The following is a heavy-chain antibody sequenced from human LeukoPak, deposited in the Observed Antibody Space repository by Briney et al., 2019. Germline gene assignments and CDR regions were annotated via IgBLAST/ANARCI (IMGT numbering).Heavy chain of an antibody. CDR2: ISGNGAET. CDR3: VKGGHESPFDP. V-gene: IGHV3-23*01. Sequence: GGSLRLSCAASGLTFRNYAMTWVRQAPGKGPEWVSTISGNGAETFYADSVKGRFTISRDNSKNTHFLQVNILRAEDTAVYYCVKGGHESPFDPWGQVPLVTVSS. J-gene: IGHJ5*02. D-gene: IGHD3/OR15-3a*01. CDR1: GLTFRNYA.